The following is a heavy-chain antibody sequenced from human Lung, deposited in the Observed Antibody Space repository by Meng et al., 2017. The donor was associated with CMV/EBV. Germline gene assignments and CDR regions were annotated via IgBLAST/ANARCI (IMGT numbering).Heavy chain of an antibody. CDR1: GYSFSGFY. Sequence: VQLVQSGAEVKRPGASVKISCQASGYSFSGFYLTWALRAPGHGLEWLGRVNPISDDTHLAQKFEGRITVTRGATINTAFMELTRLRPDDTAVYYCAKSSDNGWSSWGPGTLVTVSS. D-gene: IGHD6-19*01. V-gene: IGHV1-2*06. CDR2: VNPISDDT. CDR3: AKSSDNGWSS. J-gene: IGHJ4*01.